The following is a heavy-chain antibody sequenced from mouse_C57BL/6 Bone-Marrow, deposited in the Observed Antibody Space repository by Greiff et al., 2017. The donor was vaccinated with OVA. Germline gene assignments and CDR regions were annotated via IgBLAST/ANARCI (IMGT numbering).Heavy chain of an antibody. CDR1: GYTFTSYW. CDR2: IDPSDSYT. Sequence: QVQLQQPGAELVMPGASVKLSCKASGYTFTSYWMHWVKQRPGQGLEWIGEIDPSDSYTNYNQKFKGKSTLTVDKSSSTAYMQLSSLTSEDSAVYYCARGGFYYGNYVFAYWGQGTLVTVAA. V-gene: IGHV1-69*01. D-gene: IGHD2-1*01. J-gene: IGHJ3*01. CDR3: ARGGFYYGNYVFAY.